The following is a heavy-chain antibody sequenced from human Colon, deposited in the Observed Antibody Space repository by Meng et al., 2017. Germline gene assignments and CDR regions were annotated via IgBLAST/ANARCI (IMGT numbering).Heavy chain of an antibody. V-gene: IGHV3-21*01. Sequence: AQLVGRGGGLVSPGGSLRLSCAASGFAFGTYAMSWVRQATGKGLEWVSSISLISSYIYYADSVKGRFTISRDNARNSLYLQMDNLRAEDTAVYYCAREGSGAGAEYIQDWGQGTLVTVSS. CDR3: AREGSGAGAEYIQD. J-gene: IGHJ1*01. CDR2: ISLISSYI. D-gene: IGHD6-19*01. CDR1: GFAFGTYA.